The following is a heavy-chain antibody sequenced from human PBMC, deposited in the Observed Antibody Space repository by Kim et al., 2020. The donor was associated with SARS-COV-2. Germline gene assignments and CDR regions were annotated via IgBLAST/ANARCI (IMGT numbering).Heavy chain of an antibody. D-gene: IGHD3-16*02. J-gene: IGHJ4*02. Sequence: STSYRDCGTGHFTISRHQSKNTLDLQMSRLRAEDTAVYYCAREGYSSEFDYWGQGTLVTVSS. CDR3: AREGYSSEFDY. CDR2: ST. V-gene: IGHV3-53*04.